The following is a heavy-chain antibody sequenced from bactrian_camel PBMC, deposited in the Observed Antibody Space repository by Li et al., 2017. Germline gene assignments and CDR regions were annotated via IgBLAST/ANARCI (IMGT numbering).Heavy chain of an antibody. CDR1: GFTRGDAD. J-gene: IGHJ4*01. V-gene: IGHV3S55*01. Sequence: HVQLVESGGGSVQAGGSLRLSCTATGFTRGDADMGWYRQGPGRECESVATITSSGSQFYTDSVKGRFTVSLDDAEKTVYLQMNELKPEDTAMYYCAAGWASSGCNTGLRPQFYNYWGQGTQVTVS. CDR2: ITSSGSQ. D-gene: IGHD3*01. CDR3: AAGWASSGCNTGLRPQFYNY.